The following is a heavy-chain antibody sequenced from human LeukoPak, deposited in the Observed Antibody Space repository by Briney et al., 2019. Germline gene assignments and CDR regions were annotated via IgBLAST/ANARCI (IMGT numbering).Heavy chain of an antibody. CDR1: GFTFSNYG. V-gene: IGHV3-30*02. CDR2: IRSDSSYI. Sequence: GGSLRLSCAPSGFTFSNYGMHWVRQAPGTGLGWVAFIRSDSSYIYYLESVKGRFTISRDNSKNTLYLQMHSLRPEDTALYYCVKDPSGAAASGSFDFWGQGTLVTVSS. J-gene: IGHJ4*02. CDR3: VKDPSGAAASGSFDF. D-gene: IGHD6-13*01.